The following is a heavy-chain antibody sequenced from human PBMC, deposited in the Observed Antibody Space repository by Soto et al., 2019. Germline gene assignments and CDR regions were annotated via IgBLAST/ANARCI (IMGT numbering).Heavy chain of an antibody. CDR2: ISYDGSNK. CDR3: VCGSAGYYYYVMDF. Sequence: GGSLRLSCAASGFTFSSYAMHWVRQAPGKGLEWVAVISYDGSNKYSADSVKGRFTISRDNSKNTLYLQMNSLRAEDTAVYYCVCGSAGYYYYVMDFCGQGSTVPGSS. V-gene: IGHV3-30-3*01. CDR1: GFTFSSYA. J-gene: IGHJ6*02. D-gene: IGHD1-26*01.